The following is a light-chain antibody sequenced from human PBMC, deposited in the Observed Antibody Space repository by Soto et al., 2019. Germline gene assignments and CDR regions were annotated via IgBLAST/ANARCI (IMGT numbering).Light chain of an antibody. CDR3: MQALQTPQYT. CDR1: QSVLHSNGYNY. V-gene: IGKV2-28*01. Sequence: DIVMTQSPLSLPVTPGEPASISCRSSQSVLHSNGYNYLDWYLQKPGQSPQLLIYWGSNRASGVPHRFSGSGSGTDFTLQISRVEAEDVGVYYCMQALQTPQYTFGHGTKLDIK. CDR2: WGS. J-gene: IGKJ2*01.